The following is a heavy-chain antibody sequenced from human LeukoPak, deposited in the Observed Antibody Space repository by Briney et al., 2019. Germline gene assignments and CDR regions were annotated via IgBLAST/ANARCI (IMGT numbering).Heavy chain of an antibody. V-gene: IGHV3-21*01. CDR3: ARASGGSSGWYG. Sequence: GSLRLSCAASGFTFSSYSMNWVRQAPGKGLEWVSSISSSSSYIYYADSVKGRFTISRDNAKNSLYLQMNSLRAEDTAVYYCARASGGSSGWYGWGQGTLVTVSS. CDR2: ISSSSSYI. CDR1: GFTFSSYS. J-gene: IGHJ4*02. D-gene: IGHD6-19*01.